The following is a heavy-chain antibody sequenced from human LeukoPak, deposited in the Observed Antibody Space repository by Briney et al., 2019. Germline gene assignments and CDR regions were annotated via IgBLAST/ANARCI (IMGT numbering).Heavy chain of an antibody. V-gene: IGHV3-15*01. CDR2: IKSKSDDGTA. J-gene: IGHJ5*02. D-gene: IGHD2-15*01. CDR3: AKEFGPPDCSGGSCYSS. Sequence: KPGGSLRLSCAASGLSFSTAWMGWVRQAPGKGLEWVGRIKSKSDDGTAVYTAPVKGRFTISRDDSKDTLYLQMNSLKTEDTAVYYCAKEFGPPDCSGGSCYSSWGQGTLVTVSS. CDR1: GLSFSTAW.